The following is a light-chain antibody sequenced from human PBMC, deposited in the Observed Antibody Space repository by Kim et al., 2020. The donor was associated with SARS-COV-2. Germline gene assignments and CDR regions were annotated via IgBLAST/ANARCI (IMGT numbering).Light chain of an antibody. V-gene: IGLV4-69*01. J-gene: IGLJ3*02. CDR2: LNTDGSH. CDR3: QTWGTGMV. Sequence: SVKLTCPLSSGHSSYAIAWHQQQPEKGPRYLMKLNTDGSHSKGDGIPDRFSGSSAGAERYLTISSLQSEDEADYYCQTWGTGMVFGGGTQLTVL. CDR1: SGHSSYA.